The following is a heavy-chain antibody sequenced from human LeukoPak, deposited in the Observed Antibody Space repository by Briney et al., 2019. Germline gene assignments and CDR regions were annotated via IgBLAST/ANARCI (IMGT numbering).Heavy chain of an antibody. CDR3: ARLTRVYGSGSR. Sequence: SETLSLTCTVSGGSMSSYYWSWIRQPPGKGLEWIGYIYYSGSTNYNPSLKSRVTISVDKSKNQFSLKLSSVTAADTAVYYCARLTRVYGSGSRWGQGTLVTVSS. CDR1: GGSMSSYY. CDR2: IYYSGST. J-gene: IGHJ4*02. D-gene: IGHD3-10*01. V-gene: IGHV4-59*12.